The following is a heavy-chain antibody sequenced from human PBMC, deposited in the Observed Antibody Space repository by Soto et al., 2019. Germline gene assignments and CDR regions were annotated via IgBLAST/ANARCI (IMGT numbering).Heavy chain of an antibody. J-gene: IGHJ3*02. V-gene: IGHV3-53*01. CDR2: IYSGGST. CDR3: ARVGYAVTTGCAFDI. Sequence: EVQLLESGGGVIQPGGYLRLSCAASGFIVSSNYMSWVRQAPGKGLEWVSVIYSGGSTYYADSVKGRFTIARDNSKNTLYFQMNSLRAEDTAVYYCARVGYAVTTGCAFDIWGQGTMVTVSS. CDR1: GFIVSSNY. D-gene: IGHD4-17*01.